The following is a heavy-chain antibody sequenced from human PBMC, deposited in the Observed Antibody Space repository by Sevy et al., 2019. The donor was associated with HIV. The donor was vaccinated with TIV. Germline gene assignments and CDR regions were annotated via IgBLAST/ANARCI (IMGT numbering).Heavy chain of an antibody. J-gene: IGHJ4*02. CDR3: ARVSGGNADY. D-gene: IGHD2-15*01. Sequence: SETLSLTCSVSNSSISSGYFWAWIRQPPGKGLEWIGSIFHSGRTYYNPSLKSRVTISVDTSKNQFSLRLTSVTAADTAVYYCARVSGGNADYWGKGTLVTVSS. CDR2: IFHSGRT. V-gene: IGHV4-38-2*02. CDR1: NSSISSGYF.